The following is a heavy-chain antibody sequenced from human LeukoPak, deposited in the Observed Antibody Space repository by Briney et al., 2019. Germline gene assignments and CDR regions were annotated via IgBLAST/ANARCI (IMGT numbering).Heavy chain of an antibody. Sequence: SETLSLTCTVSGGSISSYYWSWIRQPAGKGLEWIGRIYTSGSTNYNPSLKSRVTMSVDTSKNQFSLRLSSVTAADTAVYYCAREGADGDYSDYWGQGTLVTVSS. J-gene: IGHJ4*02. CDR3: AREGADGDYSDY. D-gene: IGHD4-17*01. CDR2: IYTSGST. V-gene: IGHV4-4*07. CDR1: GGSISSYY.